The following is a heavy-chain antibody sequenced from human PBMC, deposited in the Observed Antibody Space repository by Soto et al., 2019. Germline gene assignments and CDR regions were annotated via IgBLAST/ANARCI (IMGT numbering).Heavy chain of an antibody. CDR1: GLTFSSYW. CDR3: ARYAHGYNRLAFDI. V-gene: IGHV3-7*04. CDR2: RKEDGTEI. Sequence: EVQLVESGGGLVQPGGSLRLSCEASGLTFSSYWMSWVRQAPGKGLEWVAIRKEDGTEIYYVDSVKGRFTISRHNAKKSLYLQMNRLRAEDTAVYYCARYAHGYNRLAFDIWGQGTKVTVSS. J-gene: IGHJ3*02. D-gene: IGHD5-12*01.